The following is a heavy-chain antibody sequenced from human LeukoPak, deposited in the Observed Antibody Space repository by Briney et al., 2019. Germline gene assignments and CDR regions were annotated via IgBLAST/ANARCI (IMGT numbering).Heavy chain of an antibody. Sequence: PGGSLRLSCAASGFTFDDYAMHWVRQAPGKGLEWVSGISWNSGSIGYADSVKGRFTISRDNAKNALFLQMNNLRAEDTAFYYCARGEWDLRDWGQGTPVIVSS. CDR1: GFTFDDYA. CDR3: ARGEWDLRD. D-gene: IGHD1-26*01. V-gene: IGHV3-9*01. CDR2: ISWNSGSI. J-gene: IGHJ4*02.